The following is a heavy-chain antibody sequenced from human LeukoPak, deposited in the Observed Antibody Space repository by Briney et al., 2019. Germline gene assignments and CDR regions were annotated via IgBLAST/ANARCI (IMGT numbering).Heavy chain of an antibody. Sequence: SVKVSCKASGGTFSSYAISWVRQAPGQGLEWMGRIIPILGIANYAQKFQGRVTITAEKSTSTAYMELSSLRSEDTAVYYCATESSSPLSLVVYWGQGTLVTVSS. V-gene: IGHV1-69*04. D-gene: IGHD6-13*01. J-gene: IGHJ4*02. CDR1: GGTFSSYA. CDR2: IIPILGIA. CDR3: ATESSSPLSLVVY.